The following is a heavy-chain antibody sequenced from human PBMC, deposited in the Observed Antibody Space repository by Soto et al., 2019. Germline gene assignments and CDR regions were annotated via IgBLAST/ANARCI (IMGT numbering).Heavy chain of an antibody. D-gene: IGHD2-15*01. CDR2: IYYSGST. V-gene: IGHV4-59*08. CDR1: GGSISSYY. J-gene: IGHJ4*02. Sequence: SETLSLTCTVSGGSISSYYWSWIRQPPGKGLEWIGYIYYSGSTNYNPSLKSRVTISVDTSKNQFSLKLSSVTAADTAVYYCARECSGGSCGINFYDYWGQGTLVTVSS. CDR3: ARECSGGSCGINFYDY.